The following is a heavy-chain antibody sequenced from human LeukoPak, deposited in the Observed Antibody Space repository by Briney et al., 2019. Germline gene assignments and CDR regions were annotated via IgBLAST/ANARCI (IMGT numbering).Heavy chain of an antibody. J-gene: IGHJ4*02. CDR3: ARGADTVDY. V-gene: IGHV4-34*01. CDR2: INHSGST. D-gene: IGHD5-18*01. Sequence: SETLSLTCAVYGGSFSGYYWSWIRQPPGKGLEWIGEINHSGSTNYNPSLKSRVTISVDTSKNQFSLKLSSVTAADTAVYYCARGADTVDYWGQGTLATVSS. CDR1: GGSFSGYY.